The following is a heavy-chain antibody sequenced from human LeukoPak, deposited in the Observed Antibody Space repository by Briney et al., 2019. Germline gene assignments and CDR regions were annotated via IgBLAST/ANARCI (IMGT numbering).Heavy chain of an antibody. CDR2: INPGNGDT. J-gene: IGHJ4*02. Sequence: ASVKVSCKASGYSFTSYYVHWVRQAPGQGLEWMGIINPGNGDTVYAQKFQGRVTMTRDTSTSTVYMELNSLTSDNTAVYYCTRFGESHSDYWGQGTLVTVSS. D-gene: IGHD3-10*01. CDR3: TRFGESHSDY. V-gene: IGHV1-46*01. CDR1: GYSFTSYY.